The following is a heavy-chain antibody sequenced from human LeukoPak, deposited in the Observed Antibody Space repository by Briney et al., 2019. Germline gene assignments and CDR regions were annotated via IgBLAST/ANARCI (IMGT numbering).Heavy chain of an antibody. D-gene: IGHD6-13*01. Sequence: GGSLRLSCEASGITFSTSDMHWVRQAPGKGLEWVSVIGTAGDTYYADSVKGRFTISRENAKNSLYLHMNSLRAGDTAVYYCARGSVRVGMDVWGQGTTVTVSS. CDR1: GITFSTSD. CDR2: IGTAGDT. J-gene: IGHJ6*02. CDR3: ARGSVRVGMDV. V-gene: IGHV3-13*01.